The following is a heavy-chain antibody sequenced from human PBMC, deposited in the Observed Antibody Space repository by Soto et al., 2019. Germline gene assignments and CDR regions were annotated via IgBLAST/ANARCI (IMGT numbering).Heavy chain of an antibody. D-gene: IGHD2-8*02. CDR3: AKDLTDTWSFDN. J-gene: IGHJ4*02. V-gene: IGHV3-30*18. CDR2: ISHDGRRK. CDR1: GFTFRSCA. Sequence: QVQLVESGGGVVQPGRSLRLSCAASGFTFRSCAMHWVRQAPGKGLEWVAFISHDGRRKFYVDSVQGRFIISRDNFNSVVYLEMSSLRVEDTSIYYCAKDLTDTWSFDNWGQGTLVTVSS.